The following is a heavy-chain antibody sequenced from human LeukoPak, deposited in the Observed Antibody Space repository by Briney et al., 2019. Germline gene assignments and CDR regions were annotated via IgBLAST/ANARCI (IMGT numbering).Heavy chain of an antibody. CDR2: INHSGST. D-gene: IGHD2-2*01. V-gene: IGHV4-34*01. Sequence: SETLSLTCAVYGGSFSGYYWSWIRQPPGKGLEWIGEINHSGSTNYNPSLKSRVTISVDTSENQFSLKLSSVTAADTAVYYCARGSIVVVPAGSRDYYYYMDVWGKGTTVTVSS. CDR1: GGSFSGYY. CDR3: ARGSIVVVPAGSRDYYYYMDV. J-gene: IGHJ6*03.